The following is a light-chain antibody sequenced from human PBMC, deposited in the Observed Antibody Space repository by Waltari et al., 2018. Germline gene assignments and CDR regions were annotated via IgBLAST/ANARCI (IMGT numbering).Light chain of an antibody. CDR3: SSYAVSNTYI. Sequence: QADLTHPPSVSASPGQSVTISCTGPPSDIGGYNYASWYQQHPGKAPKLMIYDVSKRPSGVSDRFSGSKSGNTASLTISGLQAEDEADFYCSSYAVSNTYIFGAGTRLTVL. J-gene: IGLJ1*01. CDR1: PSDIGGYNY. V-gene: IGLV2-11*01. CDR2: DVS.